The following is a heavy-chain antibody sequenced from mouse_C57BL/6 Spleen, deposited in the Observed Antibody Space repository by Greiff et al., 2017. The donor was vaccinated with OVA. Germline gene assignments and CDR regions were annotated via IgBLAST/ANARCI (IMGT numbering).Heavy chain of an antibody. CDR2: INPNNGGT. Sequence: EVKLQQSGPELVKPGASVKISCKASGYTFTDYYMNWVKQSHGKSLEWIGDINPNNGGTSYNQKFKGKATLTVDKSSSTAYMELRSLTSEDSAVYYCARREVTGTFAYWGQGTLVTVSA. V-gene: IGHV1-26*01. CDR1: GYTFTDYY. D-gene: IGHD4-1*01. J-gene: IGHJ3*01. CDR3: ARREVTGTFAY.